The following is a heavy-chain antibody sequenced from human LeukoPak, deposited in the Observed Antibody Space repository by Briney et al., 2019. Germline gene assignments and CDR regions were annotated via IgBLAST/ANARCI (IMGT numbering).Heavy chain of an antibody. CDR2: INEDGRVT. CDR3: VKDFGGNSDY. V-gene: IGHV3-74*01. J-gene: IGHJ4*02. CDR1: RFNVNNYW. D-gene: IGHD4-23*01. Sequence: PGGSLRLSCAASRFNVNNYWMHWVRQAPGKGLVWVPRINEDGRVTSYAGSVRGRFTISRDSVENTLHLQMNSLRAEDTAVYYCVKDFGGNSDYWGQGTLVPVSS.